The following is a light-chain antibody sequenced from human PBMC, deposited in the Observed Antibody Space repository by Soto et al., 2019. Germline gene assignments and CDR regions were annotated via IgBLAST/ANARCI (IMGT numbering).Light chain of an antibody. J-gene: IGKJ1*01. V-gene: IGKV1-39*01. Sequence: QMTPSPPAMSALVGGRGTINCRASQSITSCLYWYQQKPGKAPNLLIYAASTLQSGVPSRFSGSGSGTDFTLTISSLQPEDFATYYCQQTYSSPWTLGQGTKVDIK. CDR1: QSITSC. CDR3: QQTYSSPWT. CDR2: AAS.